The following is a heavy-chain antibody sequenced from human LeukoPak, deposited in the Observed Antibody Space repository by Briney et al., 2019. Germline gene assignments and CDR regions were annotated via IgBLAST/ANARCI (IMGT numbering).Heavy chain of an antibody. CDR2: IYYSGST. J-gene: IGHJ5*02. D-gene: IGHD3-3*01. CDR3: ARVFSYPLRAPFDP. CDR1: GGSISSYY. V-gene: IGHV4-59*01. Sequence: PSETLSLTCTVSGGSISSYYWTWIRQPPGKGLEWIGYIYYSGSTNYNPSLKSRVTISVDTSKNQFSLKLSSVTAADTAVYYCARVFSYPLRAPFDPWGQGTLVTVSS.